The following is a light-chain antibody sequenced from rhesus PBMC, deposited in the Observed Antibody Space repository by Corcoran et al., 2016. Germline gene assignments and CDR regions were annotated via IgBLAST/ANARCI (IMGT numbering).Light chain of an antibody. CDR2: GTS. J-gene: IGKJ1*01. CDR1: QSVRSH. Sequence: EIVLTQSPATLSLSPGERATLSCRASQSVRSHLAWYQQKLGQAPRHRIYGTSNRATGIPDRFSGSGSGTDFTLTISSLEPEDVGVYYCQQYSNWWTFGQGTKVEIK. CDR3: QQYSNWWT. V-gene: IGKV3-35*01.